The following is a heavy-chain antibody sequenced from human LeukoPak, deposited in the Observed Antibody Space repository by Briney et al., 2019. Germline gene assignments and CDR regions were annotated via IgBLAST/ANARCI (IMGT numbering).Heavy chain of an antibody. CDR3: ARNPKISSSWYIDYYYYMDV. D-gene: IGHD6-13*01. V-gene: IGHV1-46*01. CDR2: INPSGGST. Sequence: ASVKVSCKASGYTFTSYYMHWVRQAPGQGLEWRGIINPSGGSTSYAQKFQGRVTMTRDTSTSTVYMELSSLRAEDTAVYYCARNPKISSSWYIDYYYYMDVWGKGTTVTISS. J-gene: IGHJ6*03. CDR1: GYTFTSYY.